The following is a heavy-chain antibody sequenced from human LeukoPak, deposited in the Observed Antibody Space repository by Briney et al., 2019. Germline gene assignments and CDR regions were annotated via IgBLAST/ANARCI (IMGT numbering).Heavy chain of an antibody. CDR2: IYISGST. CDR3: ARVTGSAYSYSYYYYMDV. D-gene: IGHD5-18*01. Sequence: SETLSLTCTVSGGSINSGAYYWSWIRQPAGKGLEWIGRIYISGSTNYNPSLKSRVTISVDTSKNQFSLRLSSVTAADTAVYYCARVTGSAYSYSYYYYMDVWGKGTTVTVSS. CDR1: GGSINSGAYY. J-gene: IGHJ6*03. V-gene: IGHV4-61*02.